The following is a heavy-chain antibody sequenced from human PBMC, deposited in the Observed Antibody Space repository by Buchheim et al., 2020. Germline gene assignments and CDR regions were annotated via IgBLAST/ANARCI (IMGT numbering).Heavy chain of an antibody. D-gene: IGHD4-23*01. J-gene: IGHJ4*02. V-gene: IGHV3-11*06. CDR1: GFTFSDYY. Sequence: QVQLVESGGGLVKPGGSLRLSCAASGFTFSDYYMSWIRQAPGKGLEWVSYISSSSSYTNYADSVKGRFNISRDNAKNSLYLQMNSLRAEDTAVYYCARDRPKKTLYDGKILDYWGQGTL. CDR2: ISSSSSYT. CDR3: ARDRPKKTLYDGKILDY.